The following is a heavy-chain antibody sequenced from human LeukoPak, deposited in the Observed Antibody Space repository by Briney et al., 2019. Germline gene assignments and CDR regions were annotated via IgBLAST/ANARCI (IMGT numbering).Heavy chain of an antibody. CDR1: GFTFSSYG. CDR3: TKDDVGHYGLYDY. D-gene: IGHD4-17*01. Sequence: GGSLRLSCAASGFTFSSYGMHWVRQAPGKGLEWVAFIRYDGSNKYYADSVKGRFTISRDNSKNTLYLQMNSLRAEDTAVYYWTKDDVGHYGLYDYWGQGTLVTVSS. J-gene: IGHJ4*02. CDR2: IRYDGSNK. V-gene: IGHV3-30*02.